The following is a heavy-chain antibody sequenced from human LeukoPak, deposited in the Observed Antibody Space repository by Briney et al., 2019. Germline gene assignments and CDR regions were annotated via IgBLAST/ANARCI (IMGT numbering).Heavy chain of an antibody. CDR2: NYCSSST. V-gene: IGHV4-39*07. J-gene: IGHJ3*02. Sequence: PAGTLSLTCTVSGCTISSSGYYWVWLRQPPGKGLVGIGRNYCSSSTYYNPSLKSRVTISGATSKNQFSLKRSSVTAADTAMYYCARECTSYDSSTKDAFDIWGQGKMVTVSS. CDR3: ARECTSYDSSTKDAFDI. D-gene: IGHD3-22*01. CDR1: GCTISSSGYY.